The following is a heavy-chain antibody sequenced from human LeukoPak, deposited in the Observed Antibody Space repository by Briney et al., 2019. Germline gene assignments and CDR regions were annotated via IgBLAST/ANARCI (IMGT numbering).Heavy chain of an antibody. J-gene: IGHJ4*02. CDR3: ARVSIFGVVIGYFDY. CDR2: IYTSGST. D-gene: IGHD3-3*01. CDR1: GGSLSSYY. V-gene: IGHV4-4*07. Sequence: SETLSLTCTVSGGSLSSYYWSWVRQPAGKGLEWIGRIYTSGSTNYNPSLKSRVTMSVDTSKNQFSLKLSSVPAADTAVYYCARVSIFGVVIGYFDYWGQGTLVTVSS.